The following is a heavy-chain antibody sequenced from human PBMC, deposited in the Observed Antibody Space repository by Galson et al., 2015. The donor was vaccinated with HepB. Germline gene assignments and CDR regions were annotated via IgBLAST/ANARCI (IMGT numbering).Heavy chain of an antibody. Sequence: SVTVSCKASGGTFNNYGVSWVRQAPGQGLEWMGGIIPFFDIVNYAQNFQGRVTITADESTITAYMELSSLRSEDTAVYYCARDIVAAARKHYYAMGVWGQGTTVTVSS. CDR1: GGTFNNYG. J-gene: IGHJ6*02. CDR3: ARDIVAAARKHYYAMGV. V-gene: IGHV1-69*13. CDR2: IIPFFDIV. D-gene: IGHD2-2*01.